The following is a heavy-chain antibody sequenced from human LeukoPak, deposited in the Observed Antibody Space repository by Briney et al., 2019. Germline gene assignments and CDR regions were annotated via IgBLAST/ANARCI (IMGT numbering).Heavy chain of an antibody. V-gene: IGHV3-48*02. D-gene: IGHD3-22*01. CDR2: VSSSRSTT. CDR3: ARGGSGYGDYYYFYGLDV. Sequence: GGSLRLSCAASGLTLSSYGMNWVRQAPGKGLEWVSYVSSSRSTTYYADSVKGRFTISRDNAKNSLYLQMNSLRDEDTAVYYCARGGSGYGDYYYFYGLDVWGQGTTVTVSS. CDR1: GLTLSSYG. J-gene: IGHJ6*02.